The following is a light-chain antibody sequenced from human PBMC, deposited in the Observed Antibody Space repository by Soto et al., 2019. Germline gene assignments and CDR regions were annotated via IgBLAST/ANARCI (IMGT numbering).Light chain of an antibody. CDR3: QQYYSYWT. CDR1: QSISSW. CDR2: KAS. V-gene: IGKV1-5*03. Sequence: DIQMTQSPSTLSVSVGDRVTITCRASQSISSWLAWYQQKPGKVPKLLISKASSLERGVPSRFSGSGSGTEFTLMISSLQPDDFATYYCQQYYSYWTFGQGTKVEIK. J-gene: IGKJ1*01.